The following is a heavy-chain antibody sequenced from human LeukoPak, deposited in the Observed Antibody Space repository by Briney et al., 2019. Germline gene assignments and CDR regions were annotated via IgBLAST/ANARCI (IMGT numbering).Heavy chain of an antibody. V-gene: IGHV3-23*01. D-gene: IGHD3-22*01. CDR1: GFTFSSYA. CDR3: AKDRYYYDSSGYYSNLDY. J-gene: IGHJ4*02. Sequence: GGSLRLSCAASGFTFSSYAMSWVRQAPGKGLEWVSGISGSADRTYYADSVKGRFTISRDNSKNTVFLQMNSLRAEDTAVYYCAKDRYYYDSSGYYSNLDYWGQGTLVTVSS. CDR2: ISGSADRT.